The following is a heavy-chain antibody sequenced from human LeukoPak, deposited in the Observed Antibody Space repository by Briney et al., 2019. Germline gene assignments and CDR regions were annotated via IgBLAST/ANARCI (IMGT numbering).Heavy chain of an antibody. CDR2: INRGGDT. Sequence: PSETLSLTCAVYGGSFSGYYWGWIRQPPGKGLEWIGEINRGGDTNYNPFLKSRATISIDTSRNYFSLKLSSVTAADTAVYYCARGRETGSYFHDWGQGTLVTVSS. D-gene: IGHD3-9*01. CDR3: ARGRETGSYFHD. CDR1: GGSFSGYY. V-gene: IGHV4-34*01. J-gene: IGHJ4*03.